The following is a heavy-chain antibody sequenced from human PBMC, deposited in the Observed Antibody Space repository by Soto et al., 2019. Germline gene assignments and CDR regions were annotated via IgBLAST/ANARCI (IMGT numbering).Heavy chain of an antibody. CDR2: MNPNSGNT. J-gene: IGHJ4*02. CDR1: GYTFTSYD. CDR3: ARGGYYYGSGTPALRDY. Sequence: GASVKVSCKASGYTFTSYDINWVRQATGQGLEWMGWMNPNSGNTGYAQKFQGRVTMTRNTSISTAYMELSSLRSEDTAVYYCARGGYYYGSGTPALRDYWGQGTLVTVSS. V-gene: IGHV1-8*01. D-gene: IGHD3-10*01.